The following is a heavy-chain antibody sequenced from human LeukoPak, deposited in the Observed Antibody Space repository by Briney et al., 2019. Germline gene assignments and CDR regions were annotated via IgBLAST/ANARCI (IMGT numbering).Heavy chain of an antibody. CDR3: ASHHKYSSRWPPSYYFDY. D-gene: IGHD6-13*01. CDR2: IYHSGST. Sequence: PSETLSLTCTVSDYSISSDYYWGWIRQPPGKGLEWIGSIYHSGSTYYNPSLNSRVTISVDTSKNQFSLMLSPVTAADTAVYYCASHHKYSSRWPPSYYFDYWGQGTLVTVSS. V-gene: IGHV4-38-2*02. J-gene: IGHJ4*02. CDR1: DYSISSDYY.